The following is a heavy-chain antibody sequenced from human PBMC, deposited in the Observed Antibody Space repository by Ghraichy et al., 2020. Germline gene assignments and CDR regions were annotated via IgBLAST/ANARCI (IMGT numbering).Heavy chain of an antibody. V-gene: IGHV1-69*13. J-gene: IGHJ3*02. CDR2: ILPLFGTS. D-gene: IGHD3-16*02. Sequence: SVKVSCKTSGGPFNTYTINWVRQAPAQGLEWMGNILPLFGTSNYAQRFQGRVSMTADESTSTAYMELNSLTSEDTATYYCAAQPVVMSDDTFDIWGHGTVVTVSS. CDR1: GGPFNTYT. CDR3: AAQPVVMSDDTFDI.